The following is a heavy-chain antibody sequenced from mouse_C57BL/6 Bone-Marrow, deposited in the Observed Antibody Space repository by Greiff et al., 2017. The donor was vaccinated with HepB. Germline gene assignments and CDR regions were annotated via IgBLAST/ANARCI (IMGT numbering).Heavy chain of an antibody. CDR1: GYTFTSYG. J-gene: IGHJ3*01. CDR3: ARGYYGARFAY. D-gene: IGHD1-1*01. CDR2: IYTRSGNT. V-gene: IGHV1-81*01. Sequence: VKLQEFGAELARPGASVKLSCKASGYTFTSYGISWVKQRTGQGLEWIGEIYTRSGNTYYNEKFKGKATLTADKSSSTAYMELRSLTSEDSAVYFCARGYYGARFAYWGQGTLVTVSA.